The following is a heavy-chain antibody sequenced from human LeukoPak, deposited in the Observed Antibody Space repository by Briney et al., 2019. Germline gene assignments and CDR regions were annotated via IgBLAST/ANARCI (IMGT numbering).Heavy chain of an antibody. CDR2: VGGDGRVT. J-gene: IGHJ4*02. Sequence: GGSLRLSCAVSGLTFSRYAMSWVRQAPGKGLEWVSSVGGDGRVTYYADSVKGRFTISRDNSKNTIFLQMNSLRVEDTAVYYCAKGISADGYNFERGADYWGQGAQVIVSS. CDR1: GLTFSRYA. V-gene: IGHV3-23*01. D-gene: IGHD5-24*01. CDR3: AKGISADGYNFERGADY.